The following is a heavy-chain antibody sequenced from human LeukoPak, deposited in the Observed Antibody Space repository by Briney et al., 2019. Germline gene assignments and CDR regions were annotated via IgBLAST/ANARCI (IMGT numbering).Heavy chain of an antibody. J-gene: IGHJ4*02. CDR2: IYYSGST. D-gene: IGHD5-24*01. CDR1: GGSISSYY. Sequence: SETLSLTCTVSGGSISSYYWSWIRQPPGKGLEWIGYIYYSGSTNYNPSLKSRVTISVDTSKNQFSLKLSSVTAADTAVYYCARGRRDGYEHYFDYWGQGTLVTVSS. V-gene: IGHV4-59*12. CDR3: ARGRRDGYEHYFDY.